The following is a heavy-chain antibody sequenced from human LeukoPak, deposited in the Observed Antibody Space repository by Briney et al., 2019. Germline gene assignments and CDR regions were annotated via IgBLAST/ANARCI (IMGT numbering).Heavy chain of an antibody. CDR2: IYWDDDK. CDR1: GFSLTTSGVG. J-gene: IGHJ4*02. V-gene: IGHV2-5*02. CDR3: AHRLRVVALGNYFDY. D-gene: IGHD3-22*01. Sequence: SGPTLVNPTQTLTLTRSFSGFSLTTSGVGVGWIRQPPGKALQWLALIYWDDDKRYSPSLKSRLTITKDTSKNQVVLTMTNMDPVDTGTYYCAHRLRVVALGNYFDYWGQGTPVTVSS.